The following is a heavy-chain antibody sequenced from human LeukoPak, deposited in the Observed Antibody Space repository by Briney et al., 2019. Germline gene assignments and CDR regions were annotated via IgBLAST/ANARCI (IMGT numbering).Heavy chain of an antibody. J-gene: IGHJ4*02. V-gene: IGHV3-30*02. CDR1: GFTFSRSG. Sequence: PGGSLRLSCAASGFTFSRSGMHWVRQAPGRGLEWVAFIRFDGTTKYYAQSVRGRFTISRDNSKNTLYLQMNSLRAEDTAVYYCAKDRDWVFDYRGQGTLVTVSS. CDR3: AKDRDWVFDY. D-gene: IGHD3-9*01. CDR2: IRFDGTTK.